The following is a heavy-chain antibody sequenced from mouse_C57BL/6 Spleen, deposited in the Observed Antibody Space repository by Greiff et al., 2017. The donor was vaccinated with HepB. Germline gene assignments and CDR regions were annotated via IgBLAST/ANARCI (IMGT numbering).Heavy chain of an antibody. CDR3: ARPSYYSNYGDAMDY. J-gene: IGHJ4*01. V-gene: IGHV1-26*01. D-gene: IGHD2-5*01. CDR1: GYTFTDYY. CDR2: INPNNGGT. Sequence: EVQLQQSGPELVKPGASVKISCKASGYTFTDYYMNWVKQSHGKSLEWIGDINPNNGGTSYNQKFKGKATLTVDKSSSTAYMELRSLTSEDSAVYYGARPSYYSNYGDAMDYWGQGTSVTVSS.